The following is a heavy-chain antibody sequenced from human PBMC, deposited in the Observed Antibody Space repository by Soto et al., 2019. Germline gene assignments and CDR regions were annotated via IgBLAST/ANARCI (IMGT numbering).Heavy chain of an antibody. V-gene: IGHV1-18*01. J-gene: IGHJ6*03. CDR1: GYTFTSYG. D-gene: IGHD2-15*01. Sequence: GASVKVSCKASGYTFTSYGISWVRQAPGQGLEWMGWISAYNGNTNYAQKLQGRVTMTTDTSTSTAYMELRSLRSDDTAVYYCARAILGYCSGGSCYSGPKYHYFMDVWGKGTTVTVSS. CDR3: ARAILGYCSGGSCYSGPKYHYFMDV. CDR2: ISAYNGNT.